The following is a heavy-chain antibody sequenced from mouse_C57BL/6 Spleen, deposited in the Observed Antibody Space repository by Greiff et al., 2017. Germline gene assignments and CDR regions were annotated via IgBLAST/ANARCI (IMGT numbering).Heavy chain of an antibody. V-gene: IGHV1-77*01. D-gene: IGHD2-5*01. Sequence: VQLQQSGAELVKPGASVKISCKASGYTFTDYYINWVKQRPGQGLEWSGKIGPGSGSTYYNEKFKGKATLTADKSSSTAYMQLSSLTSEDSAVYFCAKAYYSNYAYYFDYWGQGTTLTVSS. CDR1: GYTFTDYY. CDR2: IGPGSGST. CDR3: AKAYYSNYAYYFDY. J-gene: IGHJ2*01.